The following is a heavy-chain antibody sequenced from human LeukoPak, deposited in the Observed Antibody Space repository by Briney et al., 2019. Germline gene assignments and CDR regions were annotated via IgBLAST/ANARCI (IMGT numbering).Heavy chain of an antibody. CDR1: GGYISSDY. D-gene: IGHD3-10*01. Sequence: PSETLSLTCTISGGYISSDYWSWIRQPPGKGLDWIGYIYYNGNANYNPSLKSRVTMSVDTSQSQFSLYLSAVTAADTAVYYCARATRITNYYFDYWGQGALVTVSS. CDR3: ARATRITNYYFDY. V-gene: IGHV4-59*01. J-gene: IGHJ4*02. CDR2: IYYNGNA.